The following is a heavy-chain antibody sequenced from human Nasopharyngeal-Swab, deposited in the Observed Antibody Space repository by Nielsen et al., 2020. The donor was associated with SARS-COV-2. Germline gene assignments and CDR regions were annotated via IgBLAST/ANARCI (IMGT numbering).Heavy chain of an antibody. Sequence: SETLSLTCAVYGGSFSGYYWSCLRQPPGKGLEWIGEINHSGSTNYNPSLKSRVTISVDTSKNQFPLNLRSVTAADTAVYSWSSAPPNYDILATPLPGWFDPWGQGTLVTVSS. CDR1: GGSFSGYY. CDR2: INHSGST. D-gene: IGHD3-9*01. V-gene: IGHV4-34*01. J-gene: IGHJ5*02. CDR3: SSAPPNYDILATPLPGWFDP.